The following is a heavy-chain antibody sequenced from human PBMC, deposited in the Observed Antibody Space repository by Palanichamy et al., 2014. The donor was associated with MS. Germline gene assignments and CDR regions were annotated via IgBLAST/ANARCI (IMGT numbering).Heavy chain of an antibody. CDR1: GYIFTSYY. CDR2: INPSVANT. Sequence: QVQLVQSGAEVREPGASVKVSCKASGYIFTSYYIHWVRQAPGQGLEWMGVINPSVANTKYAQKFQGRVTVTRDTSTSTVYMELSSLRPEDTAIYYCAREGANLAKTFDLWGQGTLVTVSS. V-gene: IGHV1-46*01. D-gene: IGHD3-3*02. CDR3: AREGANLAKTFDL. J-gene: IGHJ5*02.